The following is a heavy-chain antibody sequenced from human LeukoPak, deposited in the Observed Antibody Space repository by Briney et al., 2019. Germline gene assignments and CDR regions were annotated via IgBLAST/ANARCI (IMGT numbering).Heavy chain of an antibody. V-gene: IGHV3-30-3*01. CDR2: ISYDGSNK. CDR3: AREVAEMATGAFDY. CDR1: GFTFSSYA. J-gene: IGHJ4*02. D-gene: IGHD5-24*01. Sequence: PGRSLRLSCAASGFTFSSYAMHWVRQAPGKGLEWVAVISYDGSNKYYADSVKGRFTISRDNSKNTLYLQMNSLRAEDTAVYYCAREVAEMATGAFDYWGQGTLVTVSS.